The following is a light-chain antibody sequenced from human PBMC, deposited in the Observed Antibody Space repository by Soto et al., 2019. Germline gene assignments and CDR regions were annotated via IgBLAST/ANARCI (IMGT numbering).Light chain of an antibody. V-gene: IGLV2-14*01. CDR1: SSDIGGYDY. Sequence: QSVLTQPASVSGSPGQSITLSCTGTSSDIGGYDYVSWYQRYPGKAHKLIIYDVNNRPSGVSNRFSGSKSGNTASLTISGRQAEDEADYYCTSYASSSTHVVFGGGTKVTVL. CDR2: DVN. CDR3: TSYASSSTHVV. J-gene: IGLJ2*01.